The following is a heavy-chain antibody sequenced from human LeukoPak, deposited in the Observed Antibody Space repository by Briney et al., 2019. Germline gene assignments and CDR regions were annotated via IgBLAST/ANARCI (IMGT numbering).Heavy chain of an antibody. CDR3: ARDRALYDSSGFYYTEDDY. J-gene: IGHJ4*02. CDR1: GFTFSTYW. D-gene: IGHD3-22*01. Sequence: GVSLRLFCAASGFTFSTYWMRWVRQAPGKGLEWVANIKQGGSEKYYVDSVRGRFTISRDNAKNSLYLQMNSLRVEDTAVYYCARDRALYDSSGFYYTEDDYWGQGTLVTVSS. V-gene: IGHV3-7*01. CDR2: IKQGGSEK.